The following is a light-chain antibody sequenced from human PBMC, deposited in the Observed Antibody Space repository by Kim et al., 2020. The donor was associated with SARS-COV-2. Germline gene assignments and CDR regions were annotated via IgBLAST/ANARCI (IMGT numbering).Light chain of an antibody. CDR2: DDN. J-gene: IGLJ3*02. V-gene: IGLV2-14*03. CDR3: SSYTNSGTWV. CDR1: RGDGYGYTY. Sequence: GQAIPSSCTGHRGDGYGYTYTSWFQHHPGKAPKLMIYDDNKRPSGVSYRFSASKSGGTVSLTISGLQAEDEADYYCSSYTNSGTWVFGGGTQLTVL.